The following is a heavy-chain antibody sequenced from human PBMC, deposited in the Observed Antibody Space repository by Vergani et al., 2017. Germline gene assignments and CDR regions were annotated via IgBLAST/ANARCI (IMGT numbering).Heavy chain of an antibody. CDR2: INHSGST. CDR3: ARGSLAYCGGDCYFVCYFDY. V-gene: IGHV4-34*01. CDR1: GGSFSGYY. D-gene: IGHD2-21*02. Sequence: QVQLQQWGAGLLKPSETLSLTCAVYGGSFSGYYWSWIRQPPGKGLEWIGEINHSGSTNYNPSLKSRVTISVDTSKNQFSLKLSSVTAADTVVYYCARGSLAYCGGDCYFVCYFDYWGQGTLVTVSS. J-gene: IGHJ4*02.